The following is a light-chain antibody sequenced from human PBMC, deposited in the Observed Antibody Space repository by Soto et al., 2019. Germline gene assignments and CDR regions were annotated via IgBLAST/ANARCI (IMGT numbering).Light chain of an antibody. CDR1: STNIGDNY. J-gene: IGLJ1*01. CDR2: DND. Sequence: QSVLTQPPSVSAAPGQRVIISCSGSSTNIGDNYVSWYQHLPGTAPKLVVYDNDRRPSELPGRFSGSKSGMSATLVITGLQTGDKADYYCGTWDDSLVSYVFGAGTKLTVL. CDR3: GTWDDSLVSYV. V-gene: IGLV1-51*01.